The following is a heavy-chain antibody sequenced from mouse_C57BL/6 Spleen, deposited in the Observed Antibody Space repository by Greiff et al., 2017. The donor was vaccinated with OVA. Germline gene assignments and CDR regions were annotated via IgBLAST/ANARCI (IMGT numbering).Heavy chain of an antibody. CDR1: GYTFTSYW. V-gene: IGHV1-69*01. Sequence: QVQLQQPGAELVMPGASVKLSCKASGYTFTSYWMHWVKQRPGQGLEWIGEIDPSDSYTNYNQKFKGKSTLTVDKYSSTAYMQLSSLTSEDSAVYYCARGRFAYWGQGTLVTVSA. J-gene: IGHJ3*01. CDR2: IDPSDSYT. CDR3: ARGRFAY.